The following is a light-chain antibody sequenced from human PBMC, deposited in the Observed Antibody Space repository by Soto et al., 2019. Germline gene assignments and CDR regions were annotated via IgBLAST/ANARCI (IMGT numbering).Light chain of an antibody. CDR3: QQHSHWPPWT. CDR2: GAS. J-gene: IGKJ1*01. CDR1: ENVRTF. Sequence: VLTQSPATLSLSPGERATLSCRASENVRTFVDWYQQNPGQDPRLLIYGASNRATDIPARFSGSGSGTDFTLTISNLEPEDFAVYYCQQHSHWPPWTFGQGTRVEIQ. V-gene: IGKV3-11*01.